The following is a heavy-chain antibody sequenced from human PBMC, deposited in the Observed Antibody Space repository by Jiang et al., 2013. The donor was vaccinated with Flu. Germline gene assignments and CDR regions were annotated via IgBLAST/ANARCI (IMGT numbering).Heavy chain of an antibody. Sequence: SETLSLTCTVSGGSISSSSFYWGWIRQPPGKGLEWIGSIYYSGSTDYNPSLKSRVTISVDTSKNQFSLKLSSVTAADTAVYYCARGPVRYYYGSGSRPNWFDPWGQGTLVTVSS. CDR2: IYYSGST. V-gene: IGHV4-39*07. CDR3: ARGPVRYYYGSGSRPNWFDP. D-gene: IGHD3-10*01. J-gene: IGHJ5*02. CDR1: GGSISSSSFY.